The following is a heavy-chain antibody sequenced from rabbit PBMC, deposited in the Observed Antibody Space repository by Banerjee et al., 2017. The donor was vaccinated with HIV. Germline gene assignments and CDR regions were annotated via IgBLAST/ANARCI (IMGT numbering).Heavy chain of an antibody. V-gene: IGHV1S45*01. CDR2: IYTGSGNT. Sequence: QQQLEESGGGLVKPGGTLTLTCKASGFSFSSGYDMCWVRQAPGKGLEWIGCIYTGSGNTYYASWAKGRFTISKTSSTTVTLQMTSLTAADTATYFCARDSITYDWHGRFNLWGQGTLVAVS. D-gene: IGHD3-1*01. CDR3: ARDSITYDWHGRFNL. J-gene: IGHJ4*01. CDR1: GFSFSSGYD.